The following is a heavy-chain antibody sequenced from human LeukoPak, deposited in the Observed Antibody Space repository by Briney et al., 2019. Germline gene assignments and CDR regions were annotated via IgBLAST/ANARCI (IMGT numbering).Heavy chain of an antibody. Sequence: GGSLRLSCAASGFTFSSYAMSWVRQAPGKGLEWVSAISGSGGSTYYADSVKGRFTISRDNSKNTLYLQMNSLRAEDTAVYYCARHSGWSPYNWFDPWGQGTLVTVSS. J-gene: IGHJ5*02. CDR1: GFTFSSYA. CDR3: ARHSGWSPYNWFDP. CDR2: ISGSGGST. V-gene: IGHV3-23*01. D-gene: IGHD6-19*01.